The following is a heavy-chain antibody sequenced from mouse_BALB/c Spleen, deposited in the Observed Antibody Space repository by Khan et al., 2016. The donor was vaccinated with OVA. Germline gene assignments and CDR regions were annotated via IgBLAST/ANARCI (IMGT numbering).Heavy chain of an antibody. V-gene: IGHV1-7*01. Sequence: QVQLQQPGAELAKPGASVMMSCKASGYTFTSYWMHWVKQRPGQGLESIGYINPSAGYTDYNQKFKDKATLTADKSSSTAYMQLNSLTSEDAAVYYCASDRIDYWGQGTTLTVSS. CDR1: GYTFTSYW. CDR3: ASDRIDY. J-gene: IGHJ2*01. CDR2: INPSAGYT.